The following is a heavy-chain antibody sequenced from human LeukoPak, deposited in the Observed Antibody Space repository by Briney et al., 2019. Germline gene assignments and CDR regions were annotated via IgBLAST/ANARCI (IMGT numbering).Heavy chain of an antibody. Sequence: GGSLRLSCAASGFTFSSYAMSWVRQAPGKGLEWVSAISGSGGSTYYADSVKGRFTISRDNSKNTLYLQMNSPRAEDTAVYYCAKGGAYYDFWSGYRYYYYYGMDVWGQGTTVTVSS. D-gene: IGHD3-3*01. CDR3: AKGGAYYDFWSGYRYYYYYGMDV. CDR1: GFTFSSYA. J-gene: IGHJ6*02. CDR2: ISGSGGST. V-gene: IGHV3-23*01.